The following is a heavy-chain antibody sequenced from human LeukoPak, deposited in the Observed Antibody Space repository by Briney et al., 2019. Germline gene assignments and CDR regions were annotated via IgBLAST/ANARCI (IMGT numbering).Heavy chain of an antibody. V-gene: IGHV4-4*02. CDR2: IYHSGTT. D-gene: IGHD5-12*01. CDR3: ATTPKGGYSAYLDY. Sequence: SGTLSLTCAVSGGSISSSNWWSWVRQPPGKGLEWIGEIYHSGTTNYNPSLKSRVTISVDKSKNQFSLKLNFVTAADTAVYYCATTPKGGYSAYLDYWGQGTLVTVSS. J-gene: IGHJ4*02. CDR1: GGSISSSNW.